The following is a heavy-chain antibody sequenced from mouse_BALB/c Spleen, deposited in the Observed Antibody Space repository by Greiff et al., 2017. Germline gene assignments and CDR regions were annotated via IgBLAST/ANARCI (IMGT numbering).Heavy chain of an antibody. CDR1: GYAFTNYL. CDR2: INPGSGGT. V-gene: IGHV1-54*03. Sequence: QVQLQQSGAELVRPGTSVKVSCKASGYAFTNYLIEWVKQRPGQGLEWIGVINPGSGGTNYNETFKGKATLTADKSSSTAYMQLSSLTSDDSAVYFCARWDYGNYEDYAMDYWGQGTSVTVSA. D-gene: IGHD2-1*01. CDR3: ARWDYGNYEDYAMDY. J-gene: IGHJ4*01.